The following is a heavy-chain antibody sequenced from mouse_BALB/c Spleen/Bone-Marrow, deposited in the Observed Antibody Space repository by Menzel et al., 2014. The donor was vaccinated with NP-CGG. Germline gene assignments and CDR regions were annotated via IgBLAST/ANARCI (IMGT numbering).Heavy chain of an antibody. CDR3: ARPYYYGSSGDSWFAY. V-gene: IGHV1-14*01. D-gene: IGHD1-1*01. CDR1: GYTFTSYV. J-gene: IGHJ3*01. Sequence: EVQLQQSGPELVEPGASVEMSCKASGYTFTSYVMHWVKQKPGQGLEWIGYINPYNDGTKYNEKFKGKATLTSDKSSSTAYMELSSLTSEDSAVYYCARPYYYGSSGDSWFAYWGQGTLVTVSA. CDR2: INPYNDGT.